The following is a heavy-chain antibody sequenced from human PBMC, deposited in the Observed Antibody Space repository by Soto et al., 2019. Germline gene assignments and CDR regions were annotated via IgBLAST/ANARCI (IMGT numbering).Heavy chain of an antibody. V-gene: IGHV4-28*01. D-gene: IGHD2-15*01. CDR2: ISYSGST. CDR1: GYSISSSNW. J-gene: IGHJ4*02. CDR3: ATMGTPATGLYFFDY. Sequence: LSLTCAVSGYSISSSNWWGWIRQPPGKGLEWIGFISYSGSTYYSTSLKSRVTISVDTSKSQFSLNLSFVTAADTAVYYCATMGTPATGLYFFDYWGQGSLVTVSS.